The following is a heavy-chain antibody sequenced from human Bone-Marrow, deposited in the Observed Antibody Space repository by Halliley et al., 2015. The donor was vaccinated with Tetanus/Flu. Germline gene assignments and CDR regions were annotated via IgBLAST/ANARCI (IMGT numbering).Heavy chain of an antibody. D-gene: IGHD3-10*01. V-gene: IGHV5-51*01. CDR3: ARGSAIGTGFYFDY. CDR2: IYPGDSDP. Sequence: MGIIYPGDSDPTYSPSFQGQVTISADTSINPAYLQWSSLKASDTAMYYCARGSAIGTGFYFDYWGQGTLVTVSS. J-gene: IGHJ4*02.